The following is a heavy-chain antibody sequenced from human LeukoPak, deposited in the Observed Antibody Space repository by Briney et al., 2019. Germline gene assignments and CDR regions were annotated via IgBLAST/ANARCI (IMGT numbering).Heavy chain of an antibody. CDR3: ARGGDDY. J-gene: IGHJ4*02. V-gene: IGHV3-74*01. D-gene: IGHD2-21*01. CDR2: INPDGSIT. Sequence: PGGSLRLSCGASGVTFSNIWMYWVRQAPGKGLDWVALINPDGSITTYADSVKGRFTISRDNAKNTVYLQMNSLRGEDTAMYFCARGGDDYWGQGTLVIDSS. CDR1: GVTFSNIW.